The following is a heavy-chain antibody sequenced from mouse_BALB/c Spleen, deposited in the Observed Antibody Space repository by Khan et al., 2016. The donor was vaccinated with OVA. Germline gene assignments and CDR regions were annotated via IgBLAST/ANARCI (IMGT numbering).Heavy chain of an antibody. J-gene: IGHJ2*01. CDR1: GYSITSGYC. CDR2: ISYSGST. Sequence: EVELVESGPGLVKPSQSLSLTCTVTGYSITSGYCWNWIRQFSGNKLEWMGYISYSGSTNYNPSLKSRISITRDTSKNQFYLQLNSMTTEDTATYYCARTARIKYWGQGTTLTVSS. D-gene: IGHD1-2*01. CDR3: ARTARIKY. V-gene: IGHV3-1*02.